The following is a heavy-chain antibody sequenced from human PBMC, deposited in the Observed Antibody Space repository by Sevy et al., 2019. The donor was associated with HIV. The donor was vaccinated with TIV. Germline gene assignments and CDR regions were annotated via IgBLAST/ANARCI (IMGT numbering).Heavy chain of an antibody. D-gene: IGHD1-26*01. V-gene: IGHV3-30*18. CDR3: AKEGAYSYTTYFDY. CDR2: ISFDGSNK. Sequence: GVSLRLSCAASGFSFSGYAIHWVRQAPGKGLEWVAFISFDGSNKYYADSVKGRFTISRDNSKNTLFLQMNSLRAEEPAVYYGAKEGAYSYTTYFDYWGQGTVVTVSS. J-gene: IGHJ4*02. CDR1: GFSFSGYA.